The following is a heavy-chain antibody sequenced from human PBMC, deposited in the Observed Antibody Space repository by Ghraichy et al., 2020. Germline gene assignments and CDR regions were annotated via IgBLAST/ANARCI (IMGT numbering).Heavy chain of an antibody. Sequence: GGSLRLSCAASGFSFDSYDMHWVRQVTGKGLEWVSAIGTAGDTYYPDSVEGRFTISRENAKNSLFLQMNSLRTGDMAVYYCARARSSGQFDYWGQGTLVTVSS. J-gene: IGHJ4*02. D-gene: IGHD3-22*01. V-gene: IGHV3-13*04. CDR3: ARARSSGQFDY. CDR1: GFSFDSYD. CDR2: IGTAGDT.